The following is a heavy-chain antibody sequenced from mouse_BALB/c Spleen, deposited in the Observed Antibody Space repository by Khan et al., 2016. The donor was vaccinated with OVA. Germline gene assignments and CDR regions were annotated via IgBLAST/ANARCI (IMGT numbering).Heavy chain of an antibody. Sequence: EVQLVESGPGLVKPSQSLSLTCTVTGYSITSEFAWNWIRQFPGNKLEWMGYISYSGNTRYNPSFKSLISITRDTSRNQFFLQLNSVTTEDTATYYCGRKDYYDYDPFPFWGQGTLVTVSA. CDR3: GRKDYYDYDPFPF. D-gene: IGHD2-4*01. V-gene: IGHV3-2*02. CDR2: ISYSGNT. J-gene: IGHJ3*01. CDR1: GYSITSEFA.